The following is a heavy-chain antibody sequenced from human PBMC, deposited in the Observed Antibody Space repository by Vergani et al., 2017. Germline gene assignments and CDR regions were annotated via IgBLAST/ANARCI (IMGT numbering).Heavy chain of an antibody. CDR1: GESIRSGSHY. J-gene: IGHJ4*02. Sequence: QVKLQESGPGLLKPSQTLSLTCTVSGESIRSGSHYWSWIRQPAGKGPEWIGHIHTGGSTDLNPSFKSRVSISVDNSKSQFSLNLNSATVADTAVYYGARSRPYCTSGSCPAIWGQGTLVTVSS. CDR2: IHTGGST. D-gene: IGHD2-15*01. CDR3: ARSRPYCTSGSCPAI. V-gene: IGHV4-61*02.